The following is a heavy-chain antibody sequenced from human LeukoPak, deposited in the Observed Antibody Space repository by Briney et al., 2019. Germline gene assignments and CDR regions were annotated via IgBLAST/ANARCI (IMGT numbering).Heavy chain of an antibody. CDR1: GFTFSNYG. Sequence: GGSLRLSCVASGFTFSNYGMRWVRQAPGKGLKWVSAISGGGGSTYYADSVKGRFTISRDNSKNTLFLQMDKLRVEDTAVYYCAKGAYASGTYGGFDFWGQGTLVTVSS. J-gene: IGHJ4*02. V-gene: IGHV3-23*01. CDR2: ISGGGGST. CDR3: AKGAYASGTYGGFDF. D-gene: IGHD3-10*01.